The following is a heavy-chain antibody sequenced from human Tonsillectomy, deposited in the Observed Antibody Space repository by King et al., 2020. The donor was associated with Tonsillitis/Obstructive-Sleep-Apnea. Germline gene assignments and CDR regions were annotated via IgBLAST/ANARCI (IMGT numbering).Heavy chain of an antibody. J-gene: IGHJ4*02. CDR1: GGTFSSYA. CDR3: AREDYVWGSYRYTAGDY. Sequence: VQLVESGAEVKKPGSSVKVSCKASGGTFSSYAISWVRQAPGQGLEWMGGIIPIFVTANYAQKFQGRVTITADESTRTAYMELSSLRAEDTAVYYCAREDYVWGSYRYTAGDYWGQGTLVTVSS. V-gene: IGHV1-69*01. D-gene: IGHD3-16*02. CDR2: IIPIFVTA.